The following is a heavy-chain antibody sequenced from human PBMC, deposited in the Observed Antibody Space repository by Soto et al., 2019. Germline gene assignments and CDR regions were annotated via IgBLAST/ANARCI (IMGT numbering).Heavy chain of an antibody. CDR3: VSGGLRYHQSSYYFEV. CDR2: IDYIGNT. D-gene: IGHD3-16*01. V-gene: IGHV4-39*01. CDR1: GASISSSGYY. Sequence: QVQLQESGPGLVSPWGTLSLTCTVSGASISSSGYYWGWIRQAPGKGLEWIGRIDYIGNTYYNPSLKSRVTVSVDTSKNQISLQLNSVTAADTAVHYCVSGGLRYHQSSYYFEVWGQGTLVTVSS. J-gene: IGHJ4*02.